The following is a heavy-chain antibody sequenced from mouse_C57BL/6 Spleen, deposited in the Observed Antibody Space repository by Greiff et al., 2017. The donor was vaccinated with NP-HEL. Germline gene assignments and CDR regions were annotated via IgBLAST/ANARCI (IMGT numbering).Heavy chain of an antibody. CDR2: IWSDGST. CDR3: ARSYYGSSYDAMDY. D-gene: IGHD1-1*01. V-gene: IGHV2-6*03. Sequence: QVQLQQSGPGLVAPSQSLSITCTVSGFSLTSYGVHWVRQPPGKGLEWLVVIWSDGSTTYNSALKSRLSISKDNSKSQVFLKMNSLQTDDTAMYYCARSYYGSSYDAMDYWGQGTSVTVSS. CDR1: GFSLTSYG. J-gene: IGHJ4*01.